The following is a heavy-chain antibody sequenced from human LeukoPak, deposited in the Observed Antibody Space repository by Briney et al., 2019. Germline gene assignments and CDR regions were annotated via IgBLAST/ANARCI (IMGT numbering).Heavy chain of an antibody. J-gene: IGHJ4*02. CDR3: VRGNDYGGPHY. CDR2: IDRDGSRI. V-gene: IGHV3-74*01. CDR1: GFTFSSYW. D-gene: IGHD4-23*01. Sequence: GGSLRLSCAVSGFTFSSYWMHWVRQAPGKGLVWVSRIDRDGSRINYADSVKGRFTISRDNGRDTLFLQMNSLRAEDAAVYYCVRGNDYGGPHYWGQGTLVTVSS.